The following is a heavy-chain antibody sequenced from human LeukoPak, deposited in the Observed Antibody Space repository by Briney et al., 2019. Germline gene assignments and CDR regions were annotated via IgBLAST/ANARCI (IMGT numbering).Heavy chain of an antibody. D-gene: IGHD3-22*01. Sequence: SGGSLRLSCAASGFTFGSYNMNWVRQAPGKGLEWVSSISSSSSHKYYVDSVKGRFTISRDDAKNLLYLQMNSLRAEDTAVYYCARDGIYDSPVGGQGTLVTVSS. CDR1: GFTFGSYN. CDR2: ISSSSSHK. V-gene: IGHV3-21*01. J-gene: IGHJ4*02. CDR3: ARDGIYDSPV.